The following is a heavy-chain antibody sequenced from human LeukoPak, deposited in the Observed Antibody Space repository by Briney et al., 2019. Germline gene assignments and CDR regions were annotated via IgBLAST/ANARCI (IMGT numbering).Heavy chain of an antibody. CDR2: IYTSGST. CDR3: ARASYSYDINGWVPFDY. V-gene: IGHV4-61*02. Sequence: SETLSLTCTVSGNSISSGDNYWSWIREPAGKGLEWIESIYTSGSTNYNPSLKSRVTISGDTSKNQFSLRLSSVTAADTAVYYCARASYSYDINGWVPFDYWGQGTLVTVSS. D-gene: IGHD3-22*01. J-gene: IGHJ4*02. CDR1: GNSISSGDNY.